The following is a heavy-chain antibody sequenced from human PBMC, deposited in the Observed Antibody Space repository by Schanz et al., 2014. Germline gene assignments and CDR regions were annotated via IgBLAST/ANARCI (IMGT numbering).Heavy chain of an antibody. J-gene: IGHJ6*02. CDR3: ARDGGGPTVTTGYYGMDV. V-gene: IGHV1-2*02. D-gene: IGHD4-17*01. Sequence: QVQLVQSGAELKNPGASVKVSCKASGYSFTGYYMNWVRQAPGQGLEWMGWINPNSGGTDYAQKFQGRVTMTSDTSISTAYMVRSRLRSADPASYYCARDGGGPTVTTGYYGMDVWGQGTTVTVSS. CDR2: INPNSGGT. CDR1: GYSFTGYY.